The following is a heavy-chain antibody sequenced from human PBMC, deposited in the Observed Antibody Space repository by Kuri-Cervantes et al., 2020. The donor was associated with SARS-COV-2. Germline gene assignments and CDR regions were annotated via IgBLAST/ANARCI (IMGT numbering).Heavy chain of an antibody. J-gene: IGHJ4*02. V-gene: IGHV4-34*01. CDR1: GGSFSGYY. D-gene: IGHD4-23*01. Sequence: SETLSLTCAVYGGSFSGYYWSWIRQPPGKGLEWIGEINHSVSTNYNPSLKSRVTISVDTSKNQFSLKLSSVTAADTAVYYCARDLGWGNPDYWGQGTLVTVSS. CDR3: ARDLGWGNPDY. CDR2: INHSVST.